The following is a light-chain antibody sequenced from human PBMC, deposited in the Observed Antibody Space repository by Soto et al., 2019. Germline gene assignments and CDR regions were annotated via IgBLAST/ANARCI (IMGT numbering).Light chain of an antibody. Sequence: IGFTQSPGTLALSPGERATLFCRASQSVGSNYLAWYQQKPGQAPRVLIYGASSRATGIPDRFSGSGSGADFTLTISRLEPEDFAVYYCQQYTTSPFTFGPGTKVDIK. CDR2: GAS. CDR1: QSVGSNY. V-gene: IGKV3-20*01. J-gene: IGKJ3*01. CDR3: QQYTTSPFT.